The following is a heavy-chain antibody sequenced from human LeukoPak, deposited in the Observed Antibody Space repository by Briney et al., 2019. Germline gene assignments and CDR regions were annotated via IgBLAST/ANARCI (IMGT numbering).Heavy chain of an antibody. Sequence: GGSLRLSCAASGFTFSGSAMHWVRQASGKGLEWVGRIRSKANSYATAYAASVKGRFTISRDDSKNTAYLQMNSLKTEDTAVYYCTSQNYYDEGWFDPWAREPWSPSPQ. CDR1: GFTFSGSA. CDR2: IRSKANSYAT. J-gene: IGHJ5*02. V-gene: IGHV3-73*01. CDR3: TSQNYYDEGWFDP. D-gene: IGHD3-22*01.